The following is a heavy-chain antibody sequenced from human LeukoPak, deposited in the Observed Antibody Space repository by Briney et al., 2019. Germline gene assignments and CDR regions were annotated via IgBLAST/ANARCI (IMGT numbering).Heavy chain of an antibody. CDR1: GGTLSSYA. CDR2: IIPIFGTA. V-gene: IGHV1-69*13. D-gene: IGHD3-3*01. Sequence: ASVKVSCKASGGTLSSYAISWVRQAPGQGLEWMGGIIPIFGTANYAQKFQGRVTITADESTSTAYMELSSLRSEDTAVYYCARDRQEHYGFWSGYEGNYYYGMDVWGQGTTVTVSS. CDR3: ARDRQEHYGFWSGYEGNYYYGMDV. J-gene: IGHJ6*02.